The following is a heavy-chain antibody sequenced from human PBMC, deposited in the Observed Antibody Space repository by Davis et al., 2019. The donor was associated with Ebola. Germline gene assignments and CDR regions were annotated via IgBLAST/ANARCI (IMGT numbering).Heavy chain of an antibody. V-gene: IGHV1-2*02. D-gene: IGHD3-3*01. CDR1: GYTFTGDY. CDR3: ARGSDFWSGYFMAYFEH. J-gene: IGHJ4*02. CDR2: ISPNSGAT. Sequence: ASVKVSCKASGYTFTGDYMHWVRQAPGQGLEWMGWISPNSGATIYAQRFQGRVTMTRDTSTTTAYMELTGLRSDDTAVYYCARGSDFWSGYFMAYFEHWGQGTVVTV.